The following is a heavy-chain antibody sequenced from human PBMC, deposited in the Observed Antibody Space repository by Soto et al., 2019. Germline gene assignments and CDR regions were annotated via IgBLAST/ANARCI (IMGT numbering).Heavy chain of an antibody. V-gene: IGHV1-8*01. D-gene: IGHD2-8*01. CDR3: ARGAGDGCTNGVCSSLTGDYYYGMDV. Sequence: GASVKVSCKASGYTFTSYDINRVRQATGQGLEWMGWMNPNSGNTGYAQKFQGRVTMTRNTSISTAYMELSSLRSEDTAVYYCARGAGDGCTNGVCSSLTGDYYYGMDVWGQGTTVTVSS. CDR2: MNPNSGNT. J-gene: IGHJ6*02. CDR1: GYTFTSYD.